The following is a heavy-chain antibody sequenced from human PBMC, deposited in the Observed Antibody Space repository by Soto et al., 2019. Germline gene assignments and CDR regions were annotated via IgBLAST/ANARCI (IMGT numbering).Heavy chain of an antibody. Sequence: QVHLVQSGAEVKKPGASVKVSCKGSGYTFTSYGITWVRQAPGQGLEWMGWISAHNGNTDYAQKLQGRVTVTRETSTSTAYMEVMSRRSDDTAVYYCARGRYGDYWGQGALVTVSS. CDR3: ARGRYGDY. J-gene: IGHJ4*02. D-gene: IGHD1-1*01. CDR2: ISAHNGNT. V-gene: IGHV1-18*01. CDR1: GYTFTSYG.